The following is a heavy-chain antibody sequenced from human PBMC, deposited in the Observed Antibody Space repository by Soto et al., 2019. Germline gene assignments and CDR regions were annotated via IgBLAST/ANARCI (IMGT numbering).Heavy chain of an antibody. CDR3: ARDSAAAMGGDWFDP. J-gene: IGHJ5*02. CDR2: INAGNGNT. V-gene: IGHV1-3*05. D-gene: IGHD2-2*01. CDR1: GYTFTSYA. Sequence: QVQLVQSGAEEKKPGASVKVSCKASGYTFTSYAMHWVRQAPGQRLEWMEWINAGNGNTKYSQKFQGRVTITRDTSASTAYMELSSLRSEDTAVYYCARDSAAAMGGDWFDPWGQGTLVTVSS.